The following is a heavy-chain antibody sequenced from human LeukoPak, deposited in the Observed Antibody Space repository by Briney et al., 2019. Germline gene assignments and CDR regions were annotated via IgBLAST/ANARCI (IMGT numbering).Heavy chain of an antibody. CDR1: GGSFSGYY. CDR3: ARSPVSDSSGREPFDI. J-gene: IGHJ3*02. D-gene: IGHD3-22*01. Sequence: PSETLSLTCAVYGGSFSGYYWRWIRQPPGKGLEWIGEINHSGSTNYNPSLKSRVTISVDTSKNQFSLKLSSVTAADTAVYYCARSPVSDSSGREPFDIWGQGTMVTVSS. CDR2: INHSGST. V-gene: IGHV4-34*01.